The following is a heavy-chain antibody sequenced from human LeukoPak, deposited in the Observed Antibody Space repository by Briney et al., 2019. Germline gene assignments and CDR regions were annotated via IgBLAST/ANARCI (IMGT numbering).Heavy chain of an antibody. CDR1: GFTFSSYW. V-gene: IGHV3-7*01. Sequence: GGSLRLSCAASGFTFSSYWMSWVRQAPGKGLEWVANIKQDGSEKYYVDSVKGRFTISRDNAKNSLYQQMNSLRAEDTAVYYCARVSYGGKSDYWGQGTLVTVSS. J-gene: IGHJ4*02. CDR3: ARVSYGGKSDY. D-gene: IGHD4/OR15-4a*01. CDR2: IKQDGSEK.